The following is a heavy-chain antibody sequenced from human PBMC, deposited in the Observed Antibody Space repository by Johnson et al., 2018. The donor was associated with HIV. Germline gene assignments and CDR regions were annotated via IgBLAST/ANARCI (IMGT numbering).Heavy chain of an antibody. V-gene: IGHV3-66*01. CDR1: GFTVSTNY. CDR2: LYSGGSP. J-gene: IGHJ3*02. D-gene: IGHD3-22*01. CDR3: ARAGAGWNYDSSAADAFDI. Sequence: VQLVESGGGLVKPGGSLRLSCAASGFTVSTNYMSCVRQAPGKGLECVSVLYSGGSPYYADSVKGRFTISRDNSKNTLSLQMKSLRVEDTAVYYCARAGAGWNYDSSAADAFDIWGQGTMVTVSS.